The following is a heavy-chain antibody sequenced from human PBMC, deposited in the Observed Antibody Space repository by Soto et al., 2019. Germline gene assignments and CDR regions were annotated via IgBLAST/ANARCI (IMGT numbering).Heavy chain of an antibody. CDR1: GFAFSSYT. CDR3: TKDINMGGVDV. CDR2: IFWDGNRM. D-gene: IGHD3-10*01. V-gene: IGHV3-9*01. J-gene: IGHJ6*02. Sequence: TGGSLRLSCAASGFAFSSYTMSWVRQAPGKGLEWVSGIFWDGNRMDYADSVKGRFFISRDNAKNSLYLQMNSLREDDTALYYCTKDINMGGVDVWGQGTTVTVSS.